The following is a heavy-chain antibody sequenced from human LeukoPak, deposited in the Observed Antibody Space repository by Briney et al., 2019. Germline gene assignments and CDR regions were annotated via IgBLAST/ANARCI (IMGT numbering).Heavy chain of an antibody. CDR2: INPNSGGT. Sequence: ASVKVSCKASGYTFTGYNMQWLRQAPGQGLEWMGWINPNSGGTNYAQKFQGRVSMTRDTSISTAYMELSRLRSDDTAVYYCARDGHFDCWGQGTLVTVSS. V-gene: IGHV1-2*02. CDR1: GYTFTGYN. J-gene: IGHJ4*02. CDR3: ARDGHFDC.